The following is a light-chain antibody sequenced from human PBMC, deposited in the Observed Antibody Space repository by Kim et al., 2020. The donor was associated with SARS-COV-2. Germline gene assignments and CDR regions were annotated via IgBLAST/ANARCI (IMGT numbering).Light chain of an antibody. CDR2: DAS. V-gene: IGKV3-11*01. CDR1: RSVSSY. Sequence: LCPGDRATLACRASRSVSSYLAWYQRKPRQAPRLLIYDASNRATGIPARFSGSGSGTDFTLTIGSLEPEDFAVYYCQQRGNWPLTFGGGTKVDIK. CDR3: QQRGNWPLT. J-gene: IGKJ4*01.